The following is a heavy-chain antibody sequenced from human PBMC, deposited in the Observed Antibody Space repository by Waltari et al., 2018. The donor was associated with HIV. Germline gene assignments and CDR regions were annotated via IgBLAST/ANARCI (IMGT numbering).Heavy chain of an antibody. D-gene: IGHD6-13*01. CDR2: NSYTGST. V-gene: IGHV4-59*01. Sequence: QVQLQESGPGLVKSSETLSLTCTVSGGSISRYYWSWIRQPPGKGLEWLGYNSYTGSTNYSPSLKRRVTISVDTAKNQFSLKLTSMTAADTAIYYCARDGGWQQQLVRGQGAFDIWGLGTTVTVSS. CDR1: GGSISRYY. CDR3: ARDGGWQQQLVRGQGAFDI. J-gene: IGHJ3*02.